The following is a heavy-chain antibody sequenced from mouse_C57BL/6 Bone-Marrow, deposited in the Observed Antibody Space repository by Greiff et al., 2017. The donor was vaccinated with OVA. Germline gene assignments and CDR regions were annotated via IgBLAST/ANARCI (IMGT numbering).Heavy chain of an antibody. Sequence: QVQLQQSGPGLVQPSQSLSITCTVSGFSLTSYGVHWVRQSPGKGLEWLGVIWSGGSTAYNAAFISRLSISTDNSKSQVFFKMNILQADDTDIYYCARERSNYEGYYFDYWGQGTTLTVSS. CDR2: IWSGGST. J-gene: IGHJ2*01. CDR1: GFSLTSYG. D-gene: IGHD2-5*01. CDR3: ARERSNYEGYYFDY. V-gene: IGHV2-2*01.